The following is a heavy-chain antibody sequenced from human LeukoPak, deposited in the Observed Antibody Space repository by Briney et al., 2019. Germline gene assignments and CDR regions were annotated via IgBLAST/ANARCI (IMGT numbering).Heavy chain of an antibody. Sequence: GGSLRLSCATSGFPFSDFSMSWVRQAPGKGLEWISTTNSGGSSTDYAESVKGRFTISRDNSKNTLYLQMSSLRVEDTAMYYCAKQSYARSLGEGGPGTLVTVSS. D-gene: IGHD2-8*01. CDR2: TNSGGSST. CDR3: AKQSYARSLGE. V-gene: IGHV3-23*01. CDR1: GFPFSDFS. J-gene: IGHJ4*02.